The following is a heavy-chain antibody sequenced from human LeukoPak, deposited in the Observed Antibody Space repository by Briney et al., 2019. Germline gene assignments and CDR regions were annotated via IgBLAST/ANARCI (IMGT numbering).Heavy chain of an antibody. D-gene: IGHD3-10*01. Sequence: SETLSLTCAVYGGSFSGYYWSWIRQPPGKGLEWIGEINHSGSTNYNPSLKSRVTISVDTSKNQFSLKLSSVTAADTAVYYCATSGLWFGGGRWGQGTLVTVSS. CDR1: GGSFSGYY. J-gene: IGHJ4*02. V-gene: IGHV4-34*01. CDR3: ATSGLWFGGGR. CDR2: INHSGST.